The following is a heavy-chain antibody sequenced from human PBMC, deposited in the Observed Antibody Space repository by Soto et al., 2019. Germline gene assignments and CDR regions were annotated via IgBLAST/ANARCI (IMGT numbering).Heavy chain of an antibody. V-gene: IGHV4-4*02. Sequence: QVQLQESGPGLVKPSGTLSLTCAVSGGSISSTNWWTWVRQSPGRGLEWIGEIYHSGTTNYSPSLKSRVNIAVDMSTNYFSLTLISVTAADTAVYYCAFPATADFDDWGKGILVTVSS. D-gene: IGHD6-13*01. J-gene: IGHJ4*02. CDR3: AFPATADFDD. CDR2: IYHSGTT. CDR1: GGSISSTNW.